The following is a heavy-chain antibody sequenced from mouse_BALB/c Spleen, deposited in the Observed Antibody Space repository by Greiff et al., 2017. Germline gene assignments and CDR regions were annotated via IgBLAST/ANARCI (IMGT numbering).Heavy chain of an antibody. CDR2: ISYSGST. J-gene: IGHJ4*01. Sequence: EVKLEESGPGLVKPSQSLSLTCTVTGYSITSDYAWNWIRQFPGNKLEWMGYISYSGSTSYNPSLKSRISITRDTSKNQFFLQLNSVTTEDTATYYCANYGNYVGYAMDYWGQGTSVTVSS. CDR1: GYSITSDYA. D-gene: IGHD2-1*01. V-gene: IGHV3-2*02. CDR3: ANYGNYVGYAMDY.